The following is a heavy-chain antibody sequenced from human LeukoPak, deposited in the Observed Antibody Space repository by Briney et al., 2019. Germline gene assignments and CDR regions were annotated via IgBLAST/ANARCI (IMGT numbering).Heavy chain of an antibody. CDR2: ISSSSYI. V-gene: IGHV3-21*01. J-gene: IGHJ6*03. Sequence: GGSLRLSCAASGFTFSTYTMNWVRQAPGKGLEWVSSISSSSYIYYADSVKGRFTISRDNAKDSLYLQMNSLGPEDTAVYYCARDPYSGNYGNYYYYYMDVWGKGTTVTISS. D-gene: IGHD1-26*01. CDR3: ARDPYSGNYGNYYYYYMDV. CDR1: GFTFSTYT.